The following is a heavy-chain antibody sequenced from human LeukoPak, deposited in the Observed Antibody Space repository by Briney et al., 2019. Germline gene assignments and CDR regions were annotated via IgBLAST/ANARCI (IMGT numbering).Heavy chain of an antibody. CDR2: IYTSGST. V-gene: IGHV4-61*02. J-gene: IGHJ4*02. CDR1: GGSISSGSYY. D-gene: IGHD3-22*01. CDR3: ARGGGRYYYDSSGYYGY. Sequence: SQTLSLTCTVSGGSISSGSYYWSWTRQPAGKGLEWIGRIYTSGSTNYNPSLKSRVTISVDTSKNQFSLKLSSVTAADTAVYYCARGGGRYYYDSSGYYGYWGQGTLVTVSS.